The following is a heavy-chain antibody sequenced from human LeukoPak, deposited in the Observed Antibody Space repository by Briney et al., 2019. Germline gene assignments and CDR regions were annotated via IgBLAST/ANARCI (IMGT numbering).Heavy chain of an antibody. J-gene: IGHJ4*02. V-gene: IGHV3-30*02. CDR2: IRYDGSNK. CDR1: GFTFSSYG. Sequence: GSLRLSCAASGFTFSSYGMHWVRQAPGKGLEWVAFIRYDGSNKYYADSVKGRFTISRDNSKNTLYLQMNSLRAEDTAVYYCAKLVGATTLIDYWGQGTLVTVSS. D-gene: IGHD1-26*01. CDR3: AKLVGATTLIDY.